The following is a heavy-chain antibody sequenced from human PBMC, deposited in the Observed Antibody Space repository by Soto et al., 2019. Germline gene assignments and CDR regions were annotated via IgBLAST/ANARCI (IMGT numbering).Heavy chain of an antibody. CDR1: GASISSSY. CDR2: NYNSGST. V-gene: IGHV4-59*08. D-gene: IGHD5-18*01. Sequence: QVQLQESGPGLVKPSETLSLTCTVSGASISSSYWSWIRQPPGKGLEWIGYNYNSGSTTHNPSLKSRVTISEDTSKNQSSLKLSSVTAADTAVYYCARRYSYGHFDYWGQGTLVTVSS. CDR3: ARRYSYGHFDY. J-gene: IGHJ4*02.